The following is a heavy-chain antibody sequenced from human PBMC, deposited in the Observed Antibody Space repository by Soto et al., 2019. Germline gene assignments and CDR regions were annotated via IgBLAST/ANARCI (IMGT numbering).Heavy chain of an antibody. D-gene: IGHD2-15*01. CDR3: ARGSDCSGGSCYSDWFDP. Sequence: SETLSLTCAVYGGSFSGYYWSWIRQPPGKGLEWIGEINHSGSTNYNPSLKSRVTISVDTSKNQFSLKLSSVTAADTAVYYCARGSDCSGGSCYSDWFDPWGQGTLVT. CDR1: GGSFSGYY. CDR2: INHSGST. V-gene: IGHV4-34*01. J-gene: IGHJ5*02.